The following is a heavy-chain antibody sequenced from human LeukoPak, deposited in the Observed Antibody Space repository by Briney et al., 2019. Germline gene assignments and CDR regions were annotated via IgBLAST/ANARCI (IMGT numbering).Heavy chain of an antibody. CDR3: ARARYVNSFYAFDI. V-gene: IGHV4-59*01. Sequence: SETLSLTCTVSGGSISSYYWSWIRLPPGEGLEWIGYLSKSGNTNYSPSLKSRVTIFGDTSKYQFFLKLSSVTAADTAVYYCARARYVNSFYAFDIWGQGTLVTVSS. D-gene: IGHD3-9*01. CDR1: GGSISSYY. J-gene: IGHJ3*02. CDR2: LSKSGNT.